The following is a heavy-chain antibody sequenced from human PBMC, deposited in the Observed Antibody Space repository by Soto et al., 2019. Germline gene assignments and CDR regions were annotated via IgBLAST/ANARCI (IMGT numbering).Heavy chain of an antibody. Sequence: QVQLQESGPGLVKPSETLSLTCTVSVGSISSYYWSWIRQPPGKGLGWIGYIYYSGSTNYNPSLKSRVTISVDTSKNQFSLKLSSVTAADTAVYYCARRYGTTFDYWGQGTLVTVSS. V-gene: IGHV4-59*01. CDR1: VGSISSYY. CDR2: IYYSGST. CDR3: ARRYGTTFDY. J-gene: IGHJ4*02. D-gene: IGHD1-7*01.